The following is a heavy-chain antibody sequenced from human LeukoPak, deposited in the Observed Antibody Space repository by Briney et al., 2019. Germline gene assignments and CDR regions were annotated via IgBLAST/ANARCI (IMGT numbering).Heavy chain of an antibody. CDR3: AKDWSGYYDSSGLFDY. CDR1: GFTFSSYG. CDR2: ISYDGSNK. J-gene: IGHJ4*02. Sequence: GGSLRLSCAASGFTFSSYGMHWVRQAPGKGLEWVAVISYDGSNKYYADSVKGRFTISRDNSKNTLYLQMSSLRAEDTAVYYCAKDWSGYYDSSGLFDYWGQGTLVTVSS. D-gene: IGHD3-22*01. V-gene: IGHV3-30*18.